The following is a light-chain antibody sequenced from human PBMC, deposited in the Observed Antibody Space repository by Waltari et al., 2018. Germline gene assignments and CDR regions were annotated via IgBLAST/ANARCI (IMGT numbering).Light chain of an antibody. J-gene: IGLJ2*01. CDR2: GNN. CDR1: ILGTYY. V-gene: IGLV3-19*01. Sequence: SSDLTHDPAVSVALRQTVRTTRQRDILGTYYGIWCPHKPGQTPELLIYGNNNRPSGVSDRFSASSSGNTASLIITGVQAEDEADYYCSSRELSGHVVFGGGTRLTVL. CDR3: SSRELSGHVV.